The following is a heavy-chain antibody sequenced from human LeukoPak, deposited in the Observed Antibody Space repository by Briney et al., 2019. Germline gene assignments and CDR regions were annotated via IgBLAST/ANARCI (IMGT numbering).Heavy chain of an antibody. CDR2: IRANGHIT. CDR3: ARDNDYHDLLTFYDFDF. CDR1: GFTFGSYE. Sequence: PGGSLRLSCVASGFTFGSYEMNWVRQAPGKGLEWVSDIRANGHITFYADSVKGRFTISRDNSKNTLYLQMASLRAEDTAVYYCARDNDYHDLLTFYDFDFWGQGTMVTVSS. V-gene: IGHV3-23*01. D-gene: IGHD3-9*01. J-gene: IGHJ3*01.